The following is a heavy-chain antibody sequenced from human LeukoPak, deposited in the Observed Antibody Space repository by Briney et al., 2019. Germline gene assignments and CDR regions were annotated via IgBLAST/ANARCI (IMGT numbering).Heavy chain of an antibody. CDR3: ARNLGYCSGGSCYSGSYYYYGMDV. D-gene: IGHD2-15*01. V-gene: IGHV4-34*01. Sequence: NPSETLSLTCAVYGGSFSGYYWSWIRQPPGKGLEWIGEINHSGSTNYNLSLKSRVTISVDTSKNQFSLKLSSVTAADTAVYYCARNLGYCSGGSCYSGSYYYYGMDVWGQGTTVTVSS. CDR2: INHSGST. CDR1: GGSFSGYY. J-gene: IGHJ6*02.